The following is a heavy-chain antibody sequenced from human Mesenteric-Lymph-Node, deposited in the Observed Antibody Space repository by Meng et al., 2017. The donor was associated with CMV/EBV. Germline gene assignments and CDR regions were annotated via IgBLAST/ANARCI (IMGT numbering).Heavy chain of an antibody. CDR3: AKEGAARGNFQH. V-gene: IGHV3-23*03. CDR2: INTGGSST. CDR1: GFSFNTYW. Sequence: GGSLRLSCAASGFSFNTYWMSWVRQAPGKGLEWVSVINTGGSSTYYADSVKGRFTIFRDNSKNTLYLQMNSLRAEDTAIYYCAKEGAARGNFQHWGQGTLVTVSS. D-gene: IGHD6-6*01. J-gene: IGHJ1*01.